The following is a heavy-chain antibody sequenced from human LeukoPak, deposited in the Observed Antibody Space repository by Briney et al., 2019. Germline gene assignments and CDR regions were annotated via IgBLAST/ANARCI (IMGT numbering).Heavy chain of an antibody. Sequence: SVKVSCKASGGTFSSYAISWVRQAPGQGLEWMGGIIPIFGTANYAQKFQGRVTITTGESTSTAYMELSSLRSEDTAVYYCARESRHSGYVPSWFDPWGQGTLVTVSS. D-gene: IGHD5-12*01. J-gene: IGHJ5*02. CDR3: ARESRHSGYVPSWFDP. V-gene: IGHV1-69*05. CDR2: IIPIFGTA. CDR1: GGTFSSYA.